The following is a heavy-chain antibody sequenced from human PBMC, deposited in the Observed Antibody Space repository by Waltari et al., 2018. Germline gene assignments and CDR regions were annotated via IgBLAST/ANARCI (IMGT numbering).Heavy chain of an antibody. CDR3: AKDADLDDYGLFDS. D-gene: IGHD3-16*01. CDR2: ISGGGDST. J-gene: IGHJ4*02. CDR1: GFTFEDYA. Sequence: VKLSESGGGLAQPGESLRVSCAASGFTFEDYAISWVREIPGEGLEWVAAISGGGDSTNYADSVKGRFSISRDNSENTVTLEMSSLGREDTATYFCAKDADLDDYGLFDSWGQGVLVIVSS. V-gene: IGHV3-23*01.